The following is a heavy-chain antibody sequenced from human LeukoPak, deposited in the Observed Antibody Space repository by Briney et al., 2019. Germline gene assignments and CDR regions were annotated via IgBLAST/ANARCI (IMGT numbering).Heavy chain of an antibody. D-gene: IGHD3-10*01. Sequence: RTSETLSLTCAVSGYPISSGYRWGWIRQPPGKGLEWIGSIYHSGTTHYNPSLKSRVTISVDTSKNRFSLKLSSVTAADTAIYYCARTDGSGSDYWGQGTLVTVSS. CDR1: GYPISSGYR. V-gene: IGHV4-38-2*01. CDR3: ARTDGSGSDY. CDR2: IYHSGTT. J-gene: IGHJ4*02.